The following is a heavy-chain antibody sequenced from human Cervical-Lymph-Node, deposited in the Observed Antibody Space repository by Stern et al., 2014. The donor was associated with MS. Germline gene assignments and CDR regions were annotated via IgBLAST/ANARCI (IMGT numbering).Heavy chain of an antibody. CDR1: GFTVSRDY. D-gene: IGHD1-1*01. Sequence: QLVESGGGVIQPGGSLRLSCTASGFTVSRDYMTWVRQAPGKGLEWVSLITNVGSTFYTDSVKGRFTISRDDSKNTVYLHMTSLRAEDTAMYYCARDTSSPERSDWWGQGTLVTVSS. CDR3: ARDTSSPERSDW. CDR2: ITNVGST. V-gene: IGHV3-53*01. J-gene: IGHJ4*02.